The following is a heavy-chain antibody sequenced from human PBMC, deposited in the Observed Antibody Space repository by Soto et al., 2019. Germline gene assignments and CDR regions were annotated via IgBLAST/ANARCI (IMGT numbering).Heavy chain of an antibody. CDR1: GVSLTTYA. V-gene: IGHV3-23*01. Sequence: PEGALRGYCAASGVSLTTYAMSWVRQAPGKGLEWVSTTGISGRTTYYADSVKGRFTVSRDDSKNTLDLQMSSLRAEDTAVYYCATVYNTSRSFDYWGQGTLVTVSS. D-gene: IGHD3-10*01. CDR3: ATVYNTSRSFDY. J-gene: IGHJ4*02. CDR2: TGISGRTT.